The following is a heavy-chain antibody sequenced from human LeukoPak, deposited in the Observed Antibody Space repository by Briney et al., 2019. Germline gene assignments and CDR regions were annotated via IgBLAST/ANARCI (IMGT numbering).Heavy chain of an antibody. Sequence: ASVKVSCKASGYTFTGYYMHWVRQAPGQGLEWMGWINPNSGSTYYAQKFQGRVTMTRDTSISTAYMELSRLRSDDTAVYYCARDRLSEYSGYSYYYYYYMDVWGKGTTVTVSS. D-gene: IGHD5-12*01. CDR2: INPNSGST. V-gene: IGHV1-2*02. CDR3: ARDRLSEYSGYSYYYYYYMDV. J-gene: IGHJ6*03. CDR1: GYTFTGYY.